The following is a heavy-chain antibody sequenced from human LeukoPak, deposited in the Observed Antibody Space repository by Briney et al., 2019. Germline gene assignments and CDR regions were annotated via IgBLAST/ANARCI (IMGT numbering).Heavy chain of an antibody. D-gene: IGHD2-2*01. CDR2: IYYSGST. J-gene: IGHJ4*02. V-gene: IGHV4-59*01. CDR1: GGSISSYY. Sequence: SETLSLTCTVSGGSISSYYWSWIRQPPGKGLEWIGYIYYSGSTNYNPSLKSRVTISVDTSKNQFSLKLSSVTAADTAVYYCARGTKYQLSYYFDYWGQGTLVTVSS. CDR3: ARGTKYQLSYYFDY.